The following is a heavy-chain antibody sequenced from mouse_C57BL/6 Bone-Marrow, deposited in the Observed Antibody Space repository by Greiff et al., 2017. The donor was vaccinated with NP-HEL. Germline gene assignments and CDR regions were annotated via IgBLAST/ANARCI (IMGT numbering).Heavy chain of an antibody. D-gene: IGHD2-4*01. CDR3: ARKELRGAMDY. Sequence: QVQLKESGPGLVQPSQSLSITCTVSGFSLTSYGVHWVRQSPGKGLEWLGVIWSGGSTDYTAAFISRLSISKDNSKSQVFFKMNSLQADDTAIYYCARKELRGAMDYWGQGTSVTVSS. V-gene: IGHV2-2*01. CDR2: IWSGGST. CDR1: GFSLTSYG. J-gene: IGHJ4*01.